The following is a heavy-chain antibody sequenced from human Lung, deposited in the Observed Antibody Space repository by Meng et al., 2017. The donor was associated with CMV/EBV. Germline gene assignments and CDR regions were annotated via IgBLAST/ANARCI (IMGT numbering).Heavy chain of an antibody. Sequence: QGQRVEAGGGVVQPGSSPRRSCAASGFTFSCYAMPWVRQAPGKGLEWVAVISYDGSNKYYADSVKGRFTISRDNSKNTLYLQMNSLRAEDTAVYYCARDDSSSWGQGTLVTVSS. CDR3: ARDDSSS. CDR2: ISYDGSNK. D-gene: IGHD3-22*01. CDR1: GFTFSCYA. J-gene: IGHJ5*02. V-gene: IGHV3-30-3*01.